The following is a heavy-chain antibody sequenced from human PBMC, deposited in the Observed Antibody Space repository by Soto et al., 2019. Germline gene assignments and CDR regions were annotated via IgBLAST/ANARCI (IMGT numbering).Heavy chain of an antibody. D-gene: IGHD2-2*01. CDR3: AKDGNEYCGSTSCCGENWFDP. CDR2: IIGSGGST. V-gene: IGHV3-23*01. Sequence: PGGSLRLSCAASGFTFSSYAMSWVRQAPGKGLEWVSAIIGSGGSTYYADSVKGRFTISRDNSKNTLYLQMNSLRAEDTAVCYCAKDGNEYCGSTSCCGENWFDPWAQGTLVTVSS. CDR1: GFTFSSYA. J-gene: IGHJ5*02.